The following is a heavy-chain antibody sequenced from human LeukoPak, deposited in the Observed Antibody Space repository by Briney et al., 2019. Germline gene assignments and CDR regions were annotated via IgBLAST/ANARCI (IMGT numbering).Heavy chain of an antibody. D-gene: IGHD3-3*01. J-gene: IGHJ4*02. CDR3: ATGGGSWSGYSNFDY. CDR1: GFTFSSYG. Sequence: GGSLILSCAASGFTFSSYGMHWVRQAPGKGLEWVAVISYDGSNKYYADSVKGRFTISRDNSKNTLYLQMNSLRAEDTAVYYCATGGGSWSGYSNFDYWGQGTLVNVS. V-gene: IGHV3-30*03. CDR2: ISYDGSNK.